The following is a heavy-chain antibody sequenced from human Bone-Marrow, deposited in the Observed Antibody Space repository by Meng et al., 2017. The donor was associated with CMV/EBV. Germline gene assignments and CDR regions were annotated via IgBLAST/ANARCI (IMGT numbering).Heavy chain of an antibody. Sequence: GESLKISCAASGFTFSSYSMNWVRQAPGKGLEWVAVISYDGSNKYYADSVKGRFTISRDNSKNTLYLQMNSLRAEDTAVYYCARDGVIAAAVPNWFDPWGQGTLVTVSS. J-gene: IGHJ5*02. CDR1: GFTFSSYS. V-gene: IGHV3-30*03. CDR2: ISYDGSNK. CDR3: ARDGVIAAAVPNWFDP. D-gene: IGHD6-13*01.